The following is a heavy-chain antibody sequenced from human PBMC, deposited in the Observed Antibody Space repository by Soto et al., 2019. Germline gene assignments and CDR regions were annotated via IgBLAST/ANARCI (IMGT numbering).Heavy chain of an antibody. Sequence: SETLSLTCTVSGGSISSSSYYWGWIRQPPGKGLEWIGSIYYSGSTYYNPSLKSRVTISVDTSKNQFSLRLSSVTAADTAVYYCASWDYGDFPIWGQGTMVTVSS. CDR1: GGSISSSSYY. J-gene: IGHJ3*02. CDR3: ASWDYGDFPI. D-gene: IGHD4-17*01. CDR2: IYYSGST. V-gene: IGHV4-39*01.